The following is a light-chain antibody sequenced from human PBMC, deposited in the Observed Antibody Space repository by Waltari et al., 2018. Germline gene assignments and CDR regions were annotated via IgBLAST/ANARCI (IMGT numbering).Light chain of an antibody. Sequence: EIVLTQSPGTLSLSPGDRATLSCRASQSVSNNFLAWYQQRPGQTPRLLIYSASSRATCIPGRFSGSGSGTDFTLTITRLEPEDAAVYYCQQFHTSPRTFGGGTKVEVK. V-gene: IGKV3-20*01. CDR2: SAS. CDR3: QQFHTSPRT. J-gene: IGKJ4*01. CDR1: QSVSNNF.